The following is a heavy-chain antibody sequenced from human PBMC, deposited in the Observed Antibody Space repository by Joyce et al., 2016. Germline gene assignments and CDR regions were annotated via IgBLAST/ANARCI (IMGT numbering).Heavy chain of an antibody. Sequence: EVQMVESGGGLVQPGGSLRLSCAASGFTFSSYWMAWVHQAPGKGLEWVANIKEDGSEKSYVDSVKGRFTISRDNAKNSLYLEMNSLRAEDTAVYYCARSRGDYWGQGTLVTVSS. V-gene: IGHV3-7*03. D-gene: IGHD3-10*01. J-gene: IGHJ4*02. CDR1: GFTFSSYW. CDR2: IKEDGSEK. CDR3: ARSRGDY.